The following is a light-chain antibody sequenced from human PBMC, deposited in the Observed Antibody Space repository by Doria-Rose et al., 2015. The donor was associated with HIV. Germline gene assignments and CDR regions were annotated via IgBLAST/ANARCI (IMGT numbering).Light chain of an antibody. J-gene: IGKJ4*01. Sequence: TQSPSSLSASVGDRVTITCRASQSTGSFLNWYHQKPGKAPKLWIYAASSLHNVVPSRFSGSGSGTDFTLTISSLQPEDCATYFCQQSYSTPLTFGGGTKVEIK. CDR3: QQSYSTPLT. CDR2: AAS. V-gene: IGKV1-39*01. CDR1: QSTGSF.